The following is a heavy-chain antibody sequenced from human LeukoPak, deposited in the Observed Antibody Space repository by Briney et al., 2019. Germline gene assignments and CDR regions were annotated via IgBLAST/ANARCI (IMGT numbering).Heavy chain of an antibody. V-gene: IGHV3-23*01. CDR2: ISGSGGST. CDR3: AKAKGVYYDILTGYYPFDY. D-gene: IGHD3-9*01. Sequence: PGGALRLSCAASRVTFSSYVLSWVRQAPGKGLEWVSAISGSGGSTYYADSVKGRFTISRDNSKNTLYLQMNNLRAEDTAIYYCAKAKGVYYDILTGYYPFDYCGQGALVTVSS. CDR1: RVTFSSYV. J-gene: IGHJ4*02.